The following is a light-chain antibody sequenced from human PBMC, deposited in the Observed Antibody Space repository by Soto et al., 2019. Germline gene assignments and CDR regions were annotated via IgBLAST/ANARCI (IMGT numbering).Light chain of an antibody. CDR3: QQYGGSPWT. V-gene: IGKV3-20*01. Sequence: DIVLTQSPGTLSLSPGERATLSCRASQSVSNSYLAWYQQKPGQAPRLLIYGASSRATGIPDRFSGSGSGADFALTISRLEPEDFAVYHCQQYGGSPWTFGQGTKVDI. CDR1: QSVSNSY. CDR2: GAS. J-gene: IGKJ1*01.